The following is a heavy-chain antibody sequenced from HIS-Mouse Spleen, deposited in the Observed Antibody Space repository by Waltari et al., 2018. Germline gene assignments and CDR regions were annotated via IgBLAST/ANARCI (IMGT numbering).Heavy chain of an antibody. J-gene: IGHJ2*01. D-gene: IGHD6-13*01. CDR2: ISYDGSNK. Sequence: QVQLVESGGGVVQPGRSLRLSCAASGFPFSSYGMHWVRQAPGKGLEWVAVISYDGSNKYYADSVKGRFTISRDNSKNTLYLQMNSLRAEDTAVYYCAREIPYSSSWYDWYFDLWGRGTLVTVSS. CDR3: AREIPYSSSWYDWYFDL. CDR1: GFPFSSYG. V-gene: IGHV3-30*03.